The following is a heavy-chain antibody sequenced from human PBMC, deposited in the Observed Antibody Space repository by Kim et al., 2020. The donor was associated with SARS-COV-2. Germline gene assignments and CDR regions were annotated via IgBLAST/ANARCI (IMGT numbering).Heavy chain of an antibody. Sequence: APKLQGEVTMTTDTSTSTAYMELRSLRSDDTAVYYCARFVTPWRGIFDYWGQGTLVTVSS. D-gene: IGHD2-21*02. V-gene: IGHV1-18*01. CDR3: ARFVTPWRGIFDY. J-gene: IGHJ4*02.